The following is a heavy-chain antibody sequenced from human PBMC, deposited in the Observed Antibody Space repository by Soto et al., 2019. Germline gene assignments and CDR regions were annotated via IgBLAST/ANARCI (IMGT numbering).Heavy chain of an antibody. CDR3: ARIKRVWEGSRMAQYYFDY. V-gene: IGHV2-26*01. CDR2: IFSNDEK. J-gene: IGHJ4*02. D-gene: IGHD1-26*01. CDR1: GFSLSTARMG. Sequence: QVTLKESGPVLVKPTETLTLTCTVSGFSLSTARMGVSWIRQPPGKALAWLAHIFSNDEKSYSTSLKSRLTISKDTSKSQVVLTMTNMDPVDTATYYCARIKRVWEGSRMAQYYFDYWGQGTLVTVSS.